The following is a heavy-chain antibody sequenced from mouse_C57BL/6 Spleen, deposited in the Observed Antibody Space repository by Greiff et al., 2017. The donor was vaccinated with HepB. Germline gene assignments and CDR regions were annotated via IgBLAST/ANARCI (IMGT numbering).Heavy chain of an antibody. CDR1: GYSITSGYY. D-gene: IGHD2-5*01. V-gene: IGHV3-6*01. Sequence: EVKLMESGPGLVKPSQSLSLTCSVTGYSITSGYYWNWIRQFPGNKLEWMGYISYDGSNNYNPSLKNRISITRDTSKNQFFLKLNSVTTEDTATYYCARGQSAYYSNYWYFDVWGTGTTVTVSS. CDR2: ISYDGSN. CDR3: ARGQSAYYSNYWYFDV. J-gene: IGHJ1*03.